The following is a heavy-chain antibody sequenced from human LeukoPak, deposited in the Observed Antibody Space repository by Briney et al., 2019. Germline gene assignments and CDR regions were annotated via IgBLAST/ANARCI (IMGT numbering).Heavy chain of an antibody. J-gene: IGHJ3*01. V-gene: IGHV3-21*01. CDR3: ARERYSRSSHDALDL. Sequence: NSGGSLRLSCVASGFTFSDHFMNWVRQAPGKGLEWVSSISSSGSSALYADSLRGRFTISRDNAKNSLYLQMNSLSPGDTAVYYCARERYSRSSHDALDLWGQGTMVTVSS. D-gene: IGHD6-6*01. CDR2: ISSSGSSA. CDR1: GFTFSDHF.